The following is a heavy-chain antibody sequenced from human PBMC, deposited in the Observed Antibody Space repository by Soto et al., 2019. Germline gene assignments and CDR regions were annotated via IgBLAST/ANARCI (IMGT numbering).Heavy chain of an antibody. V-gene: IGHV4-31*03. J-gene: IGHJ1*01. CDR2: IYYSGST. CDR3: ARVVAGAEYFQH. CDR1: GGSISSGGYY. D-gene: IGHD6-19*01. Sequence: PSETLSLTCTVSGGSISSGGYYWSWIRQHPGKGLEWIGYIYYSGSTYYNPSLKSRVTISVDTSKNQFSLKLSSVTAADTAVYYCARVVAGAEYFQHWGQGTLVTVSS.